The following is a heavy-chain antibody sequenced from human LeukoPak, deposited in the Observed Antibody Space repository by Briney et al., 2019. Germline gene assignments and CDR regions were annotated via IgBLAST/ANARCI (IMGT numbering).Heavy chain of an antibody. CDR3: ARGRSKFFSSSSAFDY. V-gene: IGHV4-34*01. D-gene: IGHD6-6*01. CDR2: INHSGST. J-gene: IGHJ4*02. Sequence: SETLSLTCAVYGGSFSGYYWSWIRQPPGKGLEWIGEINHSGSTNYNPSLKSRVTISVDTSKNQFSLKLSSVTAADMAVYYCARGRSKFFSSSSAFDYWGQGTLVTVSS. CDR1: GGSFSGYY.